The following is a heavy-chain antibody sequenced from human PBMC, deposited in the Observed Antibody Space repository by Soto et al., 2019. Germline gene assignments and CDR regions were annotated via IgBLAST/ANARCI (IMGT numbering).Heavy chain of an antibody. CDR2: LSGSGGST. D-gene: IGHD1-1*01. CDR3: AKQQGPGTPYYYAMDV. CDR1: GFTFSSYA. Sequence: EVQLFEAGGGLVQPGGSQRLSCAASGFTFSSYAMTWVRQAPGKGLEWVSTLSGSGGSTYYAASVKGRFTISRDNSKDTLYLEMNSLRGEDTAVYFCAKQQGPGTPYYYAMDVWGQGTAVTVSS. V-gene: IGHV3-23*01. J-gene: IGHJ6*02.